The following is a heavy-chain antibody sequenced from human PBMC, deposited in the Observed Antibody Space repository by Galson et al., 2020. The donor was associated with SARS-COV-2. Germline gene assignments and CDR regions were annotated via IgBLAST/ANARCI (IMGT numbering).Heavy chain of an antibody. J-gene: IGHJ2*01. CDR2: IHYSGST. CDR3: ARVLGWYFDL. V-gene: IGHV4-31*03. CDR1: GGSISSGGYY. Sequence: SETLSLTCTVSGGSISSGGYYWSWIRQHPGKGLEFIGYIHYSGSTYYNPSLKSRLAISVDTSENQFSLKLSSMTAADTAIYYCARVLGWYFDLWGRGTLVTVSS.